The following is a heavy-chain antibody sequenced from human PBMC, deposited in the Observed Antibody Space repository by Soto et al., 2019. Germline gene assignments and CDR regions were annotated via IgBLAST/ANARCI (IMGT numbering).Heavy chain of an antibody. CDR3: ARAKSSGGDAFDI. CDR1: GYTFTRYD. D-gene: IGHD6-19*01. V-gene: IGHV1-8*01. J-gene: IGHJ3*02. Sequence: ASVKGSCKASGYTFTRYDINWVLQATGQGLEWMGWMNPNSGNTGYAQKFQGRVTMTRNTSISTAYMELSSLRSEDTAVYYCARAKSSGGDAFDIWGQGTMVTVSS. CDR2: MNPNSGNT.